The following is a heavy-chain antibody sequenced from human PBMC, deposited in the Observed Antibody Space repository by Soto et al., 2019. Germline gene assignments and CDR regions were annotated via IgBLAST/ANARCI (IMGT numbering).Heavy chain of an antibody. CDR2: IYYSGST. Sequence: SETLSLTCTVSGGSISSYYWSWIRQPPGKGLEWIGYIYYSGSTNYNPSLKSRVTISVDTSKNQFSLKLSSVTAADTAVYYCARLLYGDAFDYWGQGTLVTVSS. CDR1: GGSISSYY. CDR3: ARLLYGDAFDY. V-gene: IGHV4-59*08. D-gene: IGHD4-17*01. J-gene: IGHJ4*02.